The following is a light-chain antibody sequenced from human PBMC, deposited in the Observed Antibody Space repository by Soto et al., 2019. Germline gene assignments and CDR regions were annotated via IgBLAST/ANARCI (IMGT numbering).Light chain of an antibody. Sequence: QSALTQPASVSGSPGQSITISCTGTSSDVGGYNYVSWYQQHPGKAPKLIIYDVSDRPSGISSRFSASKSGNTASLTISGLQAEDEADYYCCSYTSRSTPWVFGTGTKVTVL. CDR2: DVS. J-gene: IGLJ1*01. CDR1: SSDVGGYNY. V-gene: IGLV2-14*03. CDR3: CSYTSRSTPWV.